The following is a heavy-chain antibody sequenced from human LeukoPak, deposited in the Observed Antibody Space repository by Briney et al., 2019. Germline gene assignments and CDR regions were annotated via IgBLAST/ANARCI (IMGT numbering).Heavy chain of an antibody. V-gene: IGHV2-5*02. J-gene: IGHJ2*01. CDR3: AHRRRTPVGGSKYWYFDL. D-gene: IGHD6-19*01. CDR1: GFSLSTSEVG. Sequence: SGPTLVKPTQTLTLTCTFSGFSLSTSEVGVGWIRQPPGKALEWLALIYCDDDTRYSPSLKSRLTITKDTSKNQVVLTMTNMDPVDTATYYCAHRRRTPVGGSKYWYFDLWGRGTLVTVSS. CDR2: IYCDDDT.